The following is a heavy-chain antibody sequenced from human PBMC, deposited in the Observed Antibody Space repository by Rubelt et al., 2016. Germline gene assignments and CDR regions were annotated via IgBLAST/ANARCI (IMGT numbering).Heavy chain of an antibody. V-gene: IGHV3-23*01. J-gene: IGHJ1*01. CDR1: GFIFSSYS. Sequence: EVQLLESGGGLVQPGGSLRLSCAASGFIFSSYSMNWVRQAPGKGLEWVSAISTSGGSTYYADSVKGRFTISRDNSKNTLYLQMNSLRAEDTAVYYCAKELSGSYCYVQHWGQGTLVTVSS. CDR3: AKELSGSYCYVQH. CDR2: ISTSGGST. D-gene: IGHD1-26*01.